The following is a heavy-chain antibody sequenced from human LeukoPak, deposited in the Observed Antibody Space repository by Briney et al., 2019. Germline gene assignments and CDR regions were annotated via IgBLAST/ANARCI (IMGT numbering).Heavy chain of an antibody. Sequence: PGGSLRLSCAASGFTFCSYAMHWVGQAPGKGLEYVSAISSNGGSTYYANSVKGRFTISRDNSKNTLYLQMGSLRAEDMAVYYCARALYYYYYMDVWRTGTTVTVSS. CDR1: GFTFCSYA. J-gene: IGHJ6*03. V-gene: IGHV3-64*01. CDR3: ARALYYYYYMDV. CDR2: ISSNGGST.